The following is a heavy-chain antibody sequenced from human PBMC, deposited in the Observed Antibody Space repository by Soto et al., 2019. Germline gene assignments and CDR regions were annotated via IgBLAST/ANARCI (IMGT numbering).Heavy chain of an antibody. CDR3: AKEPIGSGSYYKDY. CDR1: GFTFSNYA. D-gene: IGHD3-10*01. CDR2: ISGSGGST. Sequence: GGSLRLSCVVSGFTFSNYAMSWVRQAPGKGLEWVSGISGSGGSTYYADSVKGRFTISRDSSKNTLYLQMNSLRAEDTAVYYCAKEPIGSGSYYKDYWGQGTLVTVSS. V-gene: IGHV3-23*01. J-gene: IGHJ4*02.